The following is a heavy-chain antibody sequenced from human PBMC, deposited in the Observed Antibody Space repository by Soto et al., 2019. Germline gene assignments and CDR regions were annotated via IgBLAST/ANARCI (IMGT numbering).Heavy chain of an antibody. V-gene: IGHV3-66*01. CDR3: ARDRYCYDSRPLNWYFDL. Sequence: EVQLVESGGGLVQPGGSLRLSCAASGFTVSSNYMSWVRQAPGKGLEWVSVIYSGGSTYYADSVKGRFTISRDNSKNTLYLQMNSLRAEDTAVYYCARDRYCYDSRPLNWYFDLWGSGTLVTVSS. J-gene: IGHJ2*01. CDR1: GFTVSSNY. CDR2: IYSGGST. D-gene: IGHD3-22*01.